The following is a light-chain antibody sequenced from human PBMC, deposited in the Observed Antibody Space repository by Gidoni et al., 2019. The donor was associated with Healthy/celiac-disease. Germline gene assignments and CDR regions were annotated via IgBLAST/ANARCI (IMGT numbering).Light chain of an antibody. V-gene: IGKV1-39*01. J-gene: IGKJ1*01. CDR3: QPSYSTPWT. Sequence: DIQMTPSPSSLSASVGDRVTITCRASKSISSYLNWYQQKPGKAPKLLIYAASSLQSGVPSRFSGSGSGTDFTLTISSLQPEDFATYYCQPSYSTPWTFGQGTKVEIK. CDR2: AAS. CDR1: KSISSY.